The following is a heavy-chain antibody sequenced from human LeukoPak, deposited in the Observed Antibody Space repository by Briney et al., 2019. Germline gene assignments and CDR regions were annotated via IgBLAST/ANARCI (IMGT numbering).Heavy chain of an antibody. Sequence: PSETLSLTCTVSGGSISSYYWSWIRQPPGKGLEWIGYIYYSGSTNYNPSLKSRVTISVDTSKNQFSLKLSSVTAADTAVYYCARHPRVPVPAATYYLDYWGRGTLVTVSS. J-gene: IGHJ4*02. D-gene: IGHD2-2*01. CDR1: GGSISSYY. CDR2: IYYSGST. CDR3: ARHPRVPVPAATYYLDY. V-gene: IGHV4-59*08.